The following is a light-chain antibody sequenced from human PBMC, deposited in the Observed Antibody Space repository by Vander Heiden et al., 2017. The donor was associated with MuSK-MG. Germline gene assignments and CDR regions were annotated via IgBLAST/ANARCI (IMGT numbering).Light chain of an antibody. CDR3: QQDDSALVT. V-gene: IGKV3D-20*01. CDR1: QTLGDTS. CDR2: DTS. Sequence: IALTQSPATLSLSPGARAPLSCGARQTLGDTSLAWYQQKPGLAPRLLIYDTSSRATGIPDRFSGSGSGTDFTLTISRLEPEDFAVYYCQQDDSALVTFGGGTKVEIK. J-gene: IGKJ4*01.